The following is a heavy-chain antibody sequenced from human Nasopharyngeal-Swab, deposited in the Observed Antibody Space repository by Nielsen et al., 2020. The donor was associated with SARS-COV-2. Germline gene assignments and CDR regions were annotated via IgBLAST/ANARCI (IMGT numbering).Heavy chain of an antibody. CDR3: ARAFYSGYCSSTSCYTGQSYFQH. Sequence: SETLSLTCAVYGGSFSGYYWSWIRQPPGKGLEWIGEINHSGSTNYNPSLKGRVTISVDTSKNQFSLKLSSVTAADTAVYYCARAFYSGYCSSTSCYTGQSYFQHWGQGTLVTVSS. CDR1: GGSFSGYY. J-gene: IGHJ1*01. V-gene: IGHV4-34*01. D-gene: IGHD2-2*02. CDR2: INHSGST.